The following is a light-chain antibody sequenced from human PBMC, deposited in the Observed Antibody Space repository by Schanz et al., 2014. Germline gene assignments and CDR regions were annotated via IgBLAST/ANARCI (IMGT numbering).Light chain of an antibody. Sequence: QSALTQPPSASGSPGQSVTISCTGTSSDVGGYNYVSWYQQHPGKAPKVMIYEVTKRPSGVPDRYSGSKSGNTASLTVSGLQADDEADYYCSSYAGSNSFVVFGGGTKLTVL. J-gene: IGLJ2*01. V-gene: IGLV2-8*01. CDR1: SSDVGGYNY. CDR2: EVT. CDR3: SSYAGSNSFVV.